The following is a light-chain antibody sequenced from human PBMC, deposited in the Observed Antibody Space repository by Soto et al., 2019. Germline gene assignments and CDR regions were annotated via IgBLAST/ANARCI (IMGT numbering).Light chain of an antibody. CDR1: QDIRTE. J-gene: IGKJ1*01. CDR3: LQDYNYPRT. CDR2: ASS. Sequence: AIQMTQSPSSLSASVGDRVTITCRASQDIRTELGWYQQKPGKAPELLIYASSILQNGVPSRFSGSGSGTDFTLTISSLQPEDFATYYCLQDYNYPRTFGQGTKVEIK. V-gene: IGKV1-6*01.